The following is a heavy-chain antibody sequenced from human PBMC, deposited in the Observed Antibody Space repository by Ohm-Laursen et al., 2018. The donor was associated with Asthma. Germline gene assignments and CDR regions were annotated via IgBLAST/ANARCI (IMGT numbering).Heavy chain of an antibody. V-gene: IGHV3-11*01. D-gene: IGHD4-17*01. CDR3: ARNPPVTAVTTGEYFGL. CDR1: GFTFSDYY. Sequence: SLRLSCTASGFTFSDYYMSWVRQAPGKGLEWVAFISTSSTTIYYTDSVKGRFTISRDNAKSSLYLQMDSLRVEDTAIYYCARNPPVTAVTTGEYFGLWGQGTLVTVSS. J-gene: IGHJ4*02. CDR2: ISTSSTTI.